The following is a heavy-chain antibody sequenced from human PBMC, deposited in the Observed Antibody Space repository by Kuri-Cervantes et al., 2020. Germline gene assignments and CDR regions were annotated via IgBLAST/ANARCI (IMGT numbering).Heavy chain of an antibody. D-gene: IGHD6-13*01. CDR2: INPSGGST. CDR1: GYTFTSYY. Sequence: ASVKVSCKASGYTFTSYYIHWVRQAPGQGLEWMGIINPSGGSTNYAQKLQGRVTMTTDTSTSTAYMELRSLRSDDTAVYYCARDSFEAAGTRYYYGMDVWGQGTTVTVSS. CDR3: ARDSFEAAGTRYYYGMDV. V-gene: IGHV1-46*01. J-gene: IGHJ6*02.